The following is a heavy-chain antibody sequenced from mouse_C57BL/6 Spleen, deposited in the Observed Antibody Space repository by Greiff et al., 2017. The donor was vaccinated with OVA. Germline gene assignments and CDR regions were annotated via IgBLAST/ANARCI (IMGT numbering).Heavy chain of an antibody. CDR2: IDPEDGDT. D-gene: IGHD1-1*01. CDR1: GFNIKDYY. V-gene: IGHV14-1*01. Sequence: VQLQQSGAELVRPGASVKLSCTASGFNIKDYYMHWVKQRPEQGLEWIGRIDPEDGDTEYAPKFQGKATMTADTSSNTAYLQLSSLTSEDTAVYYCTTHYYGSKYFDYWGQGTTLTVSS. J-gene: IGHJ2*01. CDR3: TTHYYGSKYFDY.